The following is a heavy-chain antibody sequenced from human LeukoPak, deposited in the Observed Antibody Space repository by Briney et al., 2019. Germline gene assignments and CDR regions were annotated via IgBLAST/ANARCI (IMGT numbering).Heavy chain of an antibody. CDR1: GFTFSSYS. D-gene: IGHD3-10*01. CDR3: ANMAMVRRVGAGFDY. CDR2: IRYDGSNK. Sequence: GGSLRLSCAASGFTFSSYSMHWVRQAPGKGLEWVAFIRYDGSNKYYADSVKGRFTISRDNSKNTLYLQMNSLRAEDTAVYYCANMAMVRRVGAGFDYWGQGTLVTVSS. V-gene: IGHV3-30*02. J-gene: IGHJ4*02.